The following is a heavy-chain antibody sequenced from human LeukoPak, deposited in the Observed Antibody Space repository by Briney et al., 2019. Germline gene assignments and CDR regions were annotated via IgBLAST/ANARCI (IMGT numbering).Heavy chain of an antibody. D-gene: IGHD1-14*01. CDR2: IYYSGST. J-gene: IGHJ4*02. CDR1: GGSISSYY. CDR3: ARGPPTGGFGY. V-gene: IGHV4-59*01. Sequence: SETLSLTCTVSGGSISSYYWSWIRQPPGKRLEWIGYIYYSGSTNYNPSLKSRVTISVDTSKNQFSLKLSSVTAADTAVYYRARGPPTGGFGYWGQGTLVTVSS.